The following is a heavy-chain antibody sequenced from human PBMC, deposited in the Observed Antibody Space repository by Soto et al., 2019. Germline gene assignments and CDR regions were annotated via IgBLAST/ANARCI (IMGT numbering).Heavy chain of an antibody. CDR1: GFTFSSYW. D-gene: IGHD1-1*01. CDR3: TRDFQGPLDYGMDV. CDR2: VKYDGSQT. Sequence: PGGSLRLSCADSGFTFSSYWMSWVRQAPGKGLEWVANVKYDGSQTHYVGSVEGRFTISRDNAKNSLYLQMNSLRAEDTAVYYCTRDFQGPLDYGMDVWGQGTKVTVSS. J-gene: IGHJ6*02. V-gene: IGHV3-7*01.